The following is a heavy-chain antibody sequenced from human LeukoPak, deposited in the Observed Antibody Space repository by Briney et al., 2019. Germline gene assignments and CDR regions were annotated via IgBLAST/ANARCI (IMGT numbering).Heavy chain of an antibody. CDR2: IIPIFGTA. D-gene: IGHD3-10*01. V-gene: IGHV1-69*05. CDR1: AGTFSSYA. J-gene: IGHJ6*03. CDR3: ARGFGELSPYYYYYMDV. Sequence: SVKVSCKASAGTFSSYAISWVRQAPGQGLEWMGRIIPIFGTANYAQKFQGRVTITTDESTSTAYMELSSLRSEDTAVYYCARGFGELSPYYYYYMDVWGKGTTVTVSS.